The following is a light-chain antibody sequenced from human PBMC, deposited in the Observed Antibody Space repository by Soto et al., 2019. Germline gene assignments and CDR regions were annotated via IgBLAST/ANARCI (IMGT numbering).Light chain of an antibody. CDR3: ATWDESLRAWV. J-gene: IGLJ3*02. CDR2: EGS. Sequence: QSVLTQPASVSGSPGQSITISCTGTSSDVGSYNLVSWYQQHPGKAPKLMIYEGSKRPSGVSNRFSGSKSGNTASLTISGLQAEDEADYYCATWDESLRAWVFGGGTQLTVL. CDR1: SSDVGSYNL. V-gene: IGLV2-23*01.